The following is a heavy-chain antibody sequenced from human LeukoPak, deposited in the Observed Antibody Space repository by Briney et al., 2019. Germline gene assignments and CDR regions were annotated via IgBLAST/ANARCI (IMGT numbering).Heavy chain of an antibody. CDR2: IYTSGST. CDR1: GGSISSGSYY. CDR3: ARGAISSGYDLDAFDI. Sequence: SQTLSLTCTVSGGSISSGSYYWSWIRQPAGKGLEWIGRIYTSGSTNYNPSLKSRVTISVDTSKNQFSLKLSSVTAADTAVYYCARGAISSGYDLDAFDIWGQGTMVTVSS. J-gene: IGHJ3*02. D-gene: IGHD5-12*01. V-gene: IGHV4-61*02.